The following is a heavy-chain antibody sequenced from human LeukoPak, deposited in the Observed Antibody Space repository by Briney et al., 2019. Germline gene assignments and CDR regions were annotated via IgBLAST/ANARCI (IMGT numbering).Heavy chain of an antibody. CDR3: ARLGGSENY. CDR1: GGSFSGYY. D-gene: IGHD3-16*01. CDR2: INHSGST. J-gene: IGHJ4*02. Sequence: SETLSLTCAVYGGSFSGYYWSWIRQPPGKGLEWIGEINHSGSTNYNPSLKSRVTISVDTSKNQFSLKLSSVTAADTAVYYCARLGGSENYWGQGTLVTVSS. V-gene: IGHV4-34*01.